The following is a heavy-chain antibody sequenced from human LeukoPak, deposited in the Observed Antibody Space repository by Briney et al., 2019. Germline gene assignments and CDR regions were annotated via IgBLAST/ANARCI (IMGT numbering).Heavy chain of an antibody. V-gene: IGHV3-11*01. J-gene: IGHJ4*02. D-gene: IGHD5-18*01. CDR1: GLTLRDNY. CDR2: ISSSGSTI. Sequence: GGTLRLFGEDSGLTLRDNYMRWPRQDTRKGLEWVSYISSSGSTIYYADSVKGRFTISRDNAKNSLYLQMNSLRAEDTAVYYCAGAENGYSYGSGIDYWGQGTLVTVSS. CDR3: AGAENGYSYGSGIDY.